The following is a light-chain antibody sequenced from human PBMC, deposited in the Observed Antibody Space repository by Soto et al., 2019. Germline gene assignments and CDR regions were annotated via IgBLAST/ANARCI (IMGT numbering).Light chain of an antibody. V-gene: IGKV3-20*01. Sequence: EMVLTQSPGTLSLSPGERATLSGRASQSVSSSYLAWYQQKPGQAPRLLIYGASSRATGIPDRFSGSGSGTDFTLTISRLEPEDFAVYYCQQYGSSPLTLGVGTKVEIQ. CDR1: QSVSSSY. CDR3: QQYGSSPLT. J-gene: IGKJ4*01. CDR2: GAS.